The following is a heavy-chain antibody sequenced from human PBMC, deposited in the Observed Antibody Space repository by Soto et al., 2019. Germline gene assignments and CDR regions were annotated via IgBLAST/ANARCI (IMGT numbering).Heavy chain of an antibody. J-gene: IGHJ4*02. CDR2: INGDGTYT. CDR1: GFTFTSYW. CDR3: ERDRGPYYPDY. D-gene: IGHD1-26*01. Sequence: EVQLMESGGGLVQPGGSLRLSCAASGFTFTSYWMQWFRQAPGEGLVWVSRINGDGTYTRYADSVKGRFTISRDNAKDTLYLQMNSLRAGDTAVYYCERDRGPYYPDYWGQGTLVPVSS. V-gene: IGHV3-74*01.